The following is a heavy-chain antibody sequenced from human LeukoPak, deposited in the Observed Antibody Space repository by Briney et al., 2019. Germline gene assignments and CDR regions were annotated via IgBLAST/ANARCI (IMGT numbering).Heavy chain of an antibody. CDR3: ARALDSSSWYSYYYGMDV. CDR2: IKQDGSEK. CDR1: GFTFSSYW. J-gene: IGHJ6*02. Sequence: PGGSLRLSCAASGFTFSSYWTSWVRQAPGKGLEWVANIKQDGSEKYYVDSVKGRFTISRDNAKNSLYLQMNSLRAEDTAVYYCARALDSSSWYSYYYGMDVWGQGTTVTVSS. V-gene: IGHV3-7*04. D-gene: IGHD6-13*01.